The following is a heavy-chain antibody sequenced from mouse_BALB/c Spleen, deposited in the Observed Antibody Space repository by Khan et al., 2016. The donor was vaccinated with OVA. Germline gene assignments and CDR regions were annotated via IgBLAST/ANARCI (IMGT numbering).Heavy chain of an antibody. CDR3: SSELGRYYAMDY. CDR2: ISNSGST. CDR1: GYSITRDNA. J-gene: IGHJ4*01. Sequence: EVQLQESGPGLVKPSQSLSLTCTVTGYSITRDNAWNWIRQFPGNKLEWMGYISNSGSTTYNPSLKSRISITRDTSKNRFVLQLNSVTTEDTATYYCSSELGRYYAMDYWGQGTSVTVSS. D-gene: IGHD4-1*01. V-gene: IGHV3-2*02.